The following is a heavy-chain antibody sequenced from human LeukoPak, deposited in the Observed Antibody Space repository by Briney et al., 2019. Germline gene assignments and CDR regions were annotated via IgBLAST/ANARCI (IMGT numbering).Heavy chain of an antibody. CDR1: GGSISSYY. Sequence: PSESLSLTCTVSGGSISSYYWSWIRQPPGKGLEWIGYIYTSGSTNYNPSLKSRVTISVDTSKNQFSLKLSSVTAADTAVYYCARVYSGYSYGHFDYWGQGTLVTVSS. D-gene: IGHD5-18*01. V-gene: IGHV4-59*01. CDR2: IYTSGST. J-gene: IGHJ4*02. CDR3: ARVYSGYSYGHFDY.